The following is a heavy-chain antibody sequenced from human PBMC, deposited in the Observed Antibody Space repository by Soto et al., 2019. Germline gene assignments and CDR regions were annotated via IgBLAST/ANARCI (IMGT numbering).Heavy chain of an antibody. D-gene: IGHD6-19*01. J-gene: IGHJ4*02. Sequence: QVQLVESGGGVVQPGRSLRLSCAASGFTFSNYAMQWVRQAPGKGLEWVAFISYDGNNKYYADSVKGRLTISRDNSKNTVYLQMNSLRTEDTALYYCAREAHSSGWYTVEYWGQGTLVTVSS. CDR2: ISYDGNNK. CDR3: AREAHSSGWYTVEY. V-gene: IGHV3-30-3*01. CDR1: GFTFSNYA.